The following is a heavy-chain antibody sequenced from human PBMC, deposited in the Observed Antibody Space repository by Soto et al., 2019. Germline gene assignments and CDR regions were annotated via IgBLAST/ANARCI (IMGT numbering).Heavy chain of an antibody. Sequence: GGSLRLSCAASGFSFSDYGMNWVRQAPGKGLEWISSISGSIVYTYYSASVKGRFTISRDNSLTLSSVTAADTAMYYCARRPVRSGWYQFDYWGQGTLVTVSS. CDR3: ARRPVRSGWYQFDY. D-gene: IGHD6-19*01. CDR2: ISGSIVYT. J-gene: IGHJ4*02. V-gene: IGHV3-21*01. CDR1: GFSFSDYG.